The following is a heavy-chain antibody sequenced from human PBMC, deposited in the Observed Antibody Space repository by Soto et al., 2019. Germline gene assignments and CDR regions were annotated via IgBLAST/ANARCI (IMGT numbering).Heavy chain of an antibody. V-gene: IGHV4-31*03. CDR1: GGSISSGGYY. CDR2: IYYSGST. CDR3: AREGDGYNPGGTFDY. Sequence: SETLSLTCTVSGGSISSGGYYWSWIRQHPGKGLEWIGYIYYSGSTYYNPSLKSRVTISVDTSKNQFSLKLSSVTAADTAVYYCAREGDGYNPGGTFDYWGQGTLVTVSS. J-gene: IGHJ4*02. D-gene: IGHD5-12*01.